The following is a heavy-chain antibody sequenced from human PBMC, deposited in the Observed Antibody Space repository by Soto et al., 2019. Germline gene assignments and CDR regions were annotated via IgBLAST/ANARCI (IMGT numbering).Heavy chain of an antibody. CDR3: ATGYGSGSSHNWFDP. Sequence: QVQLQQWGAGLLKPSETLSLTCAVYGGSFSGYYWSWIRQPPGKGLEWIGEINHSGSTNYNPSLKGRVTISVDPSKNQVSLKLGSVTAADTAVYYYATGYGSGSSHNWFDPWGQGPLVTVSS. CDR1: GGSFSGYY. D-gene: IGHD3-10*01. J-gene: IGHJ5*02. CDR2: INHSGST. V-gene: IGHV4-34*01.